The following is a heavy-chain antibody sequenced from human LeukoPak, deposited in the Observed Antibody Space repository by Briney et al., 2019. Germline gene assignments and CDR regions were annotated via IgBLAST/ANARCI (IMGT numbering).Heavy chain of an antibody. CDR3: ARGGGTYYFDSSGYGDY. V-gene: IGHV1-18*01. CDR2: ISVYNGNT. CDR1: GYTFFNYG. D-gene: IGHD3-22*01. Sequence: ASVKVSCKASGYTFFNYGISWVRQAPGQGLEWMGWISVYNGNTNYAQKLQGRVTMTTDTSTSTAYMELRSLRSDDTAVYHCARGGGTYYFDSSGYGDYWGQGGLVTVSS. J-gene: IGHJ4*02.